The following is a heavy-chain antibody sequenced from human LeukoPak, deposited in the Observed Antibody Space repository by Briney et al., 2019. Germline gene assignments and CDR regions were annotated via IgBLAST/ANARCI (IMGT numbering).Heavy chain of an antibody. CDR3: ATDPGYSSGWYGY. Sequence: SETLSLTCTVSGGSISSSSYYWGWIRQPPGKGLEWIGSIYYSGSTYYNPSLKSRVTISVDTSKDQFSLKLSSVTAADTAVYYCATDPGYSSGWYGYWGQGTLVTVSS. CDR2: IYYSGST. D-gene: IGHD6-19*01. J-gene: IGHJ4*02. V-gene: IGHV4-39*02. CDR1: GGSISSSSYY.